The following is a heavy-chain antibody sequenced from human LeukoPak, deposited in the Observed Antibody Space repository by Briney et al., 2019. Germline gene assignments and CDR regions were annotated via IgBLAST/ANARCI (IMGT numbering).Heavy chain of an antibody. V-gene: IGHV1-2*02. CDR1: GYTFTGYY. CDR2: INPNSGGT. CDR3: ARSRVRGSGSYILDF. J-gene: IGHJ4*02. D-gene: IGHD3-10*01. Sequence: ASVKVSCKASGYTFTGYYMHWVRQAPGQGLEWMGWINPNSGGTNYAQKFQGRVTMTRDTSISTAYMELSRLRSDDTAVYYCARSRVRGSGSYILDFWGQGILVTVSS.